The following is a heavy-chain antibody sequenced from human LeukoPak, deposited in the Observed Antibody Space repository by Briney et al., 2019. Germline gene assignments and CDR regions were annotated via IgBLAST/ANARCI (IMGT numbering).Heavy chain of an antibody. CDR2: ISGSGGST. CDR3: AKSYGSGSYYDY. D-gene: IGHD3-10*01. J-gene: IGHJ4*02. V-gene: IGHV3-23*01. Sequence: PGGSLRLSCAASGFTFSSYAMSWVRQAPGKGLEGVSAISGSGGSTYYADSVKGRFTISRDNSKNTLYLQMNSLRAEDTAVYYCAKSYGSGSYYDYWGQGTLVTVSS. CDR1: GFTFSSYA.